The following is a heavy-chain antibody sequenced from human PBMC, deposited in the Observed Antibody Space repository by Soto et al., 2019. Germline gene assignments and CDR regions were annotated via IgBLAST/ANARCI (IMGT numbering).Heavy chain of an antibody. CDR3: ARGAARLFGMDV. D-gene: IGHD6-6*01. J-gene: IGHJ6*02. CDR1: GFSFSSHW. V-gene: IGHV3-74*01. Sequence: EVQLVESGGGLVQPGGSLRLSCAASGFSFSSHWMHWVRQAPGKGLVWVSRINSDGSSTSYADSVKGRFTISRDNAKNTLFLQMNSLRAEDTAVYYCARGAARLFGMDVWGQGTTVTVSS. CDR2: INSDGSST.